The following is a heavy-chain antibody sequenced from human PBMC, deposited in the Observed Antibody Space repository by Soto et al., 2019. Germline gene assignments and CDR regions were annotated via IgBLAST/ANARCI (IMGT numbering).Heavy chain of an antibody. CDR2: ISSSSAAI. D-gene: IGHD2-2*01. CDR1: GFTLTNYA. CDR3: TRNRSSRRVKIYDMDV. J-gene: IGHJ6*04. Sequence: EVQLVESGGGLVQPGGSLRLSCTASGFTLTNYAMNWVRQAPGKGLEWVSYISSSSAAIFYADSVKGRFTISRDNAKHAAYIQLIRLGEQGAAMYYSTRNRSSRRVKIYDMDVVGRGTT. V-gene: IGHV3-48*02.